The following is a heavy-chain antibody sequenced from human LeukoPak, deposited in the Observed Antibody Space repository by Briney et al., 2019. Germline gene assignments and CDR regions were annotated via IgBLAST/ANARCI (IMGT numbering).Heavy chain of an antibody. V-gene: IGHV3-30*04. CDR1: GFTFSSYA. CDR3: AREGFQYYFDY. D-gene: IGHD3-10*01. J-gene: IGHJ4*02. CDR2: ISYDGSNK. Sequence: GGSLRLSRAASGFTFSSYAMHWVRQAPGKGLEWVAVISYDGSNKYYADSVKGRFTISRDNSKNTLYLQMNSLRAEDTAVYYCAREGFQYYFDYWGQGTLVTVSS.